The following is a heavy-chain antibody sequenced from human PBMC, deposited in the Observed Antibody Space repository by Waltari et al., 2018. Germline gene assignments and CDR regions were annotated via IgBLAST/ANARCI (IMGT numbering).Heavy chain of an antibody. CDR1: AFTVGSSG. V-gene: IGHV3-53*01. Sequence: EVQLVESGGGLVQPGGSLRLSCAASAFTVGSSGRHWVRQAPGKGLEWVSLVYSGGTTYYAGSVEGRFTISRDISTNTVYLQMNSLTGEDTAVYYCARDPLYYFDSWGQGALVTVSS. CDR2: VYSGGTT. J-gene: IGHJ4*02. CDR3: ARDPLYYFDS.